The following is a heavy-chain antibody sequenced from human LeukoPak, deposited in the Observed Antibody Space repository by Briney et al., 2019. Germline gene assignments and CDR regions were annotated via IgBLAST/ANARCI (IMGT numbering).Heavy chain of an antibody. CDR1: GGSFSGYY. V-gene: IGHV4-34*01. Sequence: SSETLSLTCAVYGGSFSGYYWSWIRQPPGKGLEWIGEINHSGSTNYNPSLKSRVTISVDTSKNQFSLKLSSVTAADTAVYYCARGPPYRCSSTSCYFDYWGRGTLVTVSS. J-gene: IGHJ4*02. CDR2: INHSGST. D-gene: IGHD2-2*01. CDR3: ARGPPYRCSSTSCYFDY.